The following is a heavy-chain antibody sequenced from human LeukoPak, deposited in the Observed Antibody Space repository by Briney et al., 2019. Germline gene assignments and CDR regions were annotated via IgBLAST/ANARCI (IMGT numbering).Heavy chain of an antibody. Sequence: GGSLKLSCAASGFTFIDYDMHWVRQVIGKGLEWVSAIGIRGDTHYSGSVKGRFTTSRENAKSSLYLQMNSLRAEDTAVYYCARGGIQVSGIDEFDYWGQGTLVTVSS. V-gene: IGHV3-13*01. D-gene: IGHD6-19*01. CDR3: ARGGIQVSGIDEFDY. J-gene: IGHJ4*02. CDR2: IGIRGDT. CDR1: GFTFIDYD.